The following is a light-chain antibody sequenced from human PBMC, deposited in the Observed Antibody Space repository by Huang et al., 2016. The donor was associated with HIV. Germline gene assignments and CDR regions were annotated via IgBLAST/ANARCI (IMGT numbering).Light chain of an antibody. CDR1: QTILHDTDSMNY. J-gene: IGKJ3*01. CDR3: QQYYSSPFT. CDR2: WAS. Sequence: DIVMTQSPDSLAVSRGERATINCKSSQTILHDTDSMNYLAWYQQKPGQPPKLLIHWASIRKSGVPDRFIGRGSGTDFTLTISSLQAEDVAVYYCQQYYSSPFTFGPGTNVDI. V-gene: IGKV4-1*01.